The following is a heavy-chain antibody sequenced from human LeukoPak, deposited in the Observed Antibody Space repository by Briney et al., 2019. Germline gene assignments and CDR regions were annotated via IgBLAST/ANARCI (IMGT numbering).Heavy chain of an antibody. CDR2: IYYSGST. Sequence: SETLPLTCTVSGGSLSSYYWSWIRQPPGKGLEWIGYIYYSGSTNYNPSLKSRVTISVDTSKNQFSLKLSSVTAADTAVYYCARGYSGYDRYFDYWGQGTLVTVSS. V-gene: IGHV4-59*08. D-gene: IGHD5-12*01. CDR3: ARGYSGYDRYFDY. J-gene: IGHJ4*02. CDR1: GGSLSSYY.